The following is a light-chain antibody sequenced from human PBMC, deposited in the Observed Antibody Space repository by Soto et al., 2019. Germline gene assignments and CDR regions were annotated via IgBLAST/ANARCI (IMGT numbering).Light chain of an antibody. CDR1: QSIRNY. Sequence: DIQMTQSPSSLSASVGDRVTITCRASQSIRNYLNWYQHKPGKVPNLLIYGASSLQSGVPSRFSGSGSETDFTLTINNLQPEDFATSYCQQSYTAVFTFGPGTKVDIK. CDR2: GAS. CDR3: QQSYTAVFT. J-gene: IGKJ3*01. V-gene: IGKV1-39*01.